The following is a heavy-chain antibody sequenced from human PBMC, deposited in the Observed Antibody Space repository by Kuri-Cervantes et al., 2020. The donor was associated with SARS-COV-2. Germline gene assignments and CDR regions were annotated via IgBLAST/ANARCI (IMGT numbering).Heavy chain of an antibody. CDR3: ARQIQPSLYYYYGMDV. J-gene: IGHJ6*02. CDR2: ISTYNGNT. CDR1: GYTFTSYV. V-gene: IGHV1-18*01. Sequence: ASVNVSCKASGYTFTSYVISWVRQAPGQGLEWMGWISTYNGNTNYAQKLQGRGTMTTDTSTKTAYMELRSLRSDDTAVYYCARQIQPSLYYYYGMDVWGQGTTVTVSS. D-gene: IGHD5-18*01.